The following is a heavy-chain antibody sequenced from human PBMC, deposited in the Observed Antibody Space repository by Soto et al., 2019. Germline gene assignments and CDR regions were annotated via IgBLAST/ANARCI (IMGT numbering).Heavy chain of an antibody. Sequence: ASVKVSCKASGYTFTSYYMHWVRQAPGQGLEWMGIINPSGGSTSYAQKFQGRVTMTRDTSTSTVYMELGSLRSEDTAVYYCARVYCSGGSFYSIDYWGQGTLVTVSS. CDR3: ARVYCSGGSFYSIDY. CDR1: GYTFTSYY. CDR2: INPSGGST. V-gene: IGHV1-46*03. J-gene: IGHJ4*02. D-gene: IGHD2-15*01.